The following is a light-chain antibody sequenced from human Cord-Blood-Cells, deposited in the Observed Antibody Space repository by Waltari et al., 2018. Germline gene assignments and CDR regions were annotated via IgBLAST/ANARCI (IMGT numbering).Light chain of an antibody. CDR1: NGAVTSVHY. CDR2: DTS. V-gene: IGLV7-46*01. CDR3: LLSYSGARGV. J-gene: IGLJ3*02. Sequence: QAVVTQEPSLAVSPRPTVPHPSGYSNGAVTSVHYPYWFQPKPGQAPRTLIYDTSNKHPWTPARFSGSLLGGKAALTLSGAQPEDEAEYYCLLSYSGARGVFGGGTKLTVL.